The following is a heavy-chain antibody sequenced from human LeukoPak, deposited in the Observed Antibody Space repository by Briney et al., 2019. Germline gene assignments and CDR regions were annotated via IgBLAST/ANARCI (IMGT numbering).Heavy chain of an antibody. CDR3: ARFKYSSGWKLGHNYFDY. CDR1: GFTFSSYE. J-gene: IGHJ4*02. CDR2: ISGSGDRR. Sequence: GGSLRLSCAASGFTFSSYEMNWVRQAPGKGLEWVSGISGSGDRRNYAGSVKGRFTTSRDISKNTLYLQMNSLRAEDTAVYYCARFKYSSGWKLGHNYFDYWGQGTLVTVSS. V-gene: IGHV3-23*01. D-gene: IGHD6-19*01.